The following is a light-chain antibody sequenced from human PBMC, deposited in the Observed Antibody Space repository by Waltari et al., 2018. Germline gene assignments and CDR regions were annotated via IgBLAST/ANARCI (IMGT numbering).Light chain of an antibody. J-gene: IGKJ4*01. CDR2: EAS. V-gene: IGKV3-11*01. CDR3: QQRSNWPPLT. Sequence: EVVLTQSPATLSLSPGERSTLSCRARQSGSNFLAWYQQKPGQAPRLLIYEASQRATGIPARFSGSGSGTDFTLTISSLEPEDFAVYYCQQRSNWPPLTFGGGTKVEIK. CDR1: QSGSNF.